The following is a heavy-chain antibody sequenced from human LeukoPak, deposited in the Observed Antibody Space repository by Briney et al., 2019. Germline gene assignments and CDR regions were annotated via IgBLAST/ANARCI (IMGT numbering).Heavy chain of an antibody. CDR3: AREARTSRKAFDY. CDR1: GGSINTGSYY. CDR2: INHSGST. D-gene: IGHD2-2*01. V-gene: IGHV4-39*07. Sequence: SETLSLTCTVSGGSINTGSYYWSWIRQHPGKGLEWIGEINHSGSTNYNPSLKSRVTISVDTSKNQFSLKLSSVTAADTAVYYCAREARTSRKAFDYWGQGTLVTVSS. J-gene: IGHJ4*02.